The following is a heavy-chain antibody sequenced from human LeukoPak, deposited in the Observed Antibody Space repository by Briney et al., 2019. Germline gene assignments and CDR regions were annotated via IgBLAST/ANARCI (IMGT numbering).Heavy chain of an antibody. CDR2: TKSKADGGAT. Sequence: GGSLRLSCAASGFTFSNAWMSWVRQAPGKGLEWVGRTKSKADGGATVYAAPVKGRSTISRDDSKDTLYLQMNSLKTEDTAVYYCTTYKGYCSSTRCFYYFDYWGEGTLVTVSS. CDR3: TTYKGYCSSTRCFYYFDY. V-gene: IGHV3-15*01. CDR1: GFTFSNAW. D-gene: IGHD2-2*01. J-gene: IGHJ4*02.